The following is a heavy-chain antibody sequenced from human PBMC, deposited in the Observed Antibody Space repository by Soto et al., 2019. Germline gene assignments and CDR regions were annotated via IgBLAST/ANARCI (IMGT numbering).Heavy chain of an antibody. V-gene: IGHV4-59*01. CDR1: GGSISSYY. D-gene: IGHD5-12*01. CDR3: ARGPEMAIDY. CDR2: IYYSGST. J-gene: IGHJ4*02. Sequence: SETLSLTCTVSGGSISSYYWSWIRQPPGKGLEWIGYIYYSGSTNYNPSLKSRVTISVDTSKNWFSLKLSSVTAADTAVYYCARGPEMAIDYWGQGTLVTVSS.